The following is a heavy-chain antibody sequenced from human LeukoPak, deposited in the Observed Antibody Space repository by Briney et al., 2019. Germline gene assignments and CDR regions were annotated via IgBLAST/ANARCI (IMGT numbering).Heavy chain of an antibody. CDR1: GYTFTSYG. J-gene: IGHJ6*02. D-gene: IGHD1-26*01. CDR3: ARDPRSGSYYYYGMDV. V-gene: IGHV1-18*01. Sequence: ASVKVSCKASGYTFTSYGISWVRQAPGQGLEWMGWISAYNGNTNYAQKLQGRVTMTTDTSTSTAYMELRSLRSDDTAVYYCARDPRSGSYYYYGMDVWGQGITVTVSS. CDR2: ISAYNGNT.